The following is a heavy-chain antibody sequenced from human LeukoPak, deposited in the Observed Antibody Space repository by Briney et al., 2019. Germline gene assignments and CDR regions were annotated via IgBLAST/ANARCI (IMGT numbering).Heavy chain of an antibody. J-gene: IGHJ6*03. CDR2: ISSSGSPI. CDR1: GFTFSSYE. D-gene: IGHD4-17*01. CDR3: AKTSGGSTTVIYYYYYMDV. Sequence: PGGSLRLSCAASGFTFSSYEMNWVRQAPGKGLEWVSYISSSGSPIYYADSVKGRFTISRDNSKNTLYLQMNSLRAEDTAVYYCAKTSGGSTTVIYYYYYMDVWGKGTTVTFSS. V-gene: IGHV3-48*03.